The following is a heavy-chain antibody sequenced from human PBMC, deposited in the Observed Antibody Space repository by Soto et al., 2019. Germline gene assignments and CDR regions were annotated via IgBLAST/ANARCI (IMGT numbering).Heavy chain of an antibody. CDR3: GVVVRVMAD. Sequence: PVRSLRHSCTTAGFSCGGFWMPWIRQAPGKGLEWVANIKEDGSEKNYADSVKGRFTISRDNAKNSLYLQMNSLRAEYTAVYYCGVVVRVMADWGQGTLVTVSS. D-gene: IGHD3-16*01. V-gene: IGHV3-7*05. CDR2: IKEDGSEK. J-gene: IGHJ4*02. CDR1: GFSCGGFW.